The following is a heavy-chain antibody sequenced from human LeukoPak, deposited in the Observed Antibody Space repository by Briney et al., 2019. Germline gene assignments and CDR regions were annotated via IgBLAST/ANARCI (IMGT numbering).Heavy chain of an antibody. J-gene: IGHJ5*02. CDR2: IIYSGNT. D-gene: IGHD2-2*01. Sequence: SXXLXLTCTASSGSISSTSYYWGWIRXPPGRGLEWIGGIIYSGNTYYNPSLKSRVTISVDTTKNQFSLKPTSVTAADTAVYYCARIYCSSTTCYFPSWFDPWGQGTLVTVSS. V-gene: IGHV4-39*01. CDR3: ARIYCSSTTCYFPSWFDP. CDR1: SGSISSTSYY.